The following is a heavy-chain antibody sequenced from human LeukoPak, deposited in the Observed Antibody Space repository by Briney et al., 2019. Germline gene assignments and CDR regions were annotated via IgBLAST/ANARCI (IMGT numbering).Heavy chain of an antibody. CDR1: GYTFTSYG. Sequence: GASVKVSCKASGYTFTSYGISWVRQAPGQGLEWMGWVSASIGDTNYAQKVQDRVIMTTDTSTGTAFMELRSLRSDDTAVYYCARDWYCSGGTCYDRFDPWGQGTLVTVSS. V-gene: IGHV1-18*01. CDR3: ARDWYCSGGTCYDRFDP. CDR2: VSASIGDT. J-gene: IGHJ5*02. D-gene: IGHD2-15*01.